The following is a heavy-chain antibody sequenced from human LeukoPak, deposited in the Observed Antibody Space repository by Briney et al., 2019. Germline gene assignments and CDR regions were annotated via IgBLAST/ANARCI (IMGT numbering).Heavy chain of an antibody. Sequence: GASVTVSCKASGYTFTVYYMHWVRQAPGQGLEWMGWINPNSGGTNYAQKFQGRVTMTRDTSISTAYMELSRLRSDDAAVYYCARGGYCSSTSCVFDYWGQGTLVTVSS. CDR2: INPNSGGT. CDR3: ARGGYCSSTSCVFDY. CDR1: GYTFTVYY. V-gene: IGHV1-2*02. J-gene: IGHJ4*02. D-gene: IGHD2-2*01.